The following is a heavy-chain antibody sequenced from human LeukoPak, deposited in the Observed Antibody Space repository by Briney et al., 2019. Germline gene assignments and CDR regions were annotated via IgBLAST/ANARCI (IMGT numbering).Heavy chain of an antibody. V-gene: IGHV3-74*01. CDR1: GFTFSSYW. J-gene: IGHJ3*02. Sequence: GGSLTLSCAASGFTFSSYWMHWVRQAPGKGLVWVSRINNDGSSTSYADSVKGRFTISRDNAKNTLYLQMNSLRAEDTAVYYCARDRPLLAFDIWGQGTMVTVSS. CDR3: ARDRPLLAFDI. D-gene: IGHD2/OR15-2a*01. CDR2: INNDGSST.